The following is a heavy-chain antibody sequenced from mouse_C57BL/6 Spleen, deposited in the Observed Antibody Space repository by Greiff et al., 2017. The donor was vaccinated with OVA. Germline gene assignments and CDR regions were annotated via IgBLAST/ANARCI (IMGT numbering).Heavy chain of an antibody. CDR2: IYPGSGST. D-gene: IGHD2-5*01. CDR3: ARDVYSNGDAMDY. Sequence: QVQLKQPGAELVKPGASVKMSCKASGYTFTSYWITWVKQRPGQGLEWIGDIYPGSGSTNYNEKFKSKATLTVDTSSSTAYMQLSSLTSEDSAVYYCARDVYSNGDAMDYWGQGTSVTVSS. CDR1: GYTFTSYW. J-gene: IGHJ4*01. V-gene: IGHV1-55*01.